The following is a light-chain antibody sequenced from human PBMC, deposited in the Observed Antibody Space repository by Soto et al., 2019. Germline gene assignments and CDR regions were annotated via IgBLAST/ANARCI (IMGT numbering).Light chain of an antibody. J-gene: IGLJ1*01. CDR2: EVN. CDR1: SSDVGGYNY. CDR3: SSYAGSSNV. V-gene: IGLV2-8*01. Sequence: QPVLTQPPSASGSPGQSVAISCTGTSSDVGGYNYVSWYQQHPGKAPKLMIYEVNKRPSGVPDRFSGSKSGNTASLTVSGLQAEDEADDYCSSYAGSSNVFGTGTKVTVL.